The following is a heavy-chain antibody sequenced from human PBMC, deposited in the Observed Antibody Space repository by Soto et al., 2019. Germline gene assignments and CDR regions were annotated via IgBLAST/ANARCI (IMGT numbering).Heavy chain of an antibody. CDR2: ISGSGGSI. CDR3: AKDSYYYESSGYYVFEY. V-gene: IGHV3-23*01. Sequence: GGSLRLSCSASGFIFSSCAMNWVRQAPGKGLEWVSAISGSGGSIYYADSVKGRFTISRDNSKTTLYLEMDSLRAEDTAVYYCAKDSYYYESSGYYVFEYWGQGTLVTVSS. D-gene: IGHD3-22*01. CDR1: GFIFSSCA. J-gene: IGHJ4*02.